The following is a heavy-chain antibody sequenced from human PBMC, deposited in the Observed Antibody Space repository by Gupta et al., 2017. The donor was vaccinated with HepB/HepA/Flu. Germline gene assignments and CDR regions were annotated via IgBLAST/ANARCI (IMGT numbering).Heavy chain of an antibody. CDR3: AKDNILGYCGDTSCYANDY. CDR2: ISGSGVTT. CDR1: GFTFSDYA. V-gene: IGHV3-23*01. J-gene: IGHJ4*02. Sequence: EVQLLESGGNLIQPGGSLRLHCAASGFTFSDYAMHWVRPAPGKGLEWVSAISGSGVTTYYADSVKGRFTISRDNSKNTLFLQMNSLQAEDTAIYYCAKDNILGYCGDTSCYANDYWGPGTLVSVSS. D-gene: IGHD2-2*01.